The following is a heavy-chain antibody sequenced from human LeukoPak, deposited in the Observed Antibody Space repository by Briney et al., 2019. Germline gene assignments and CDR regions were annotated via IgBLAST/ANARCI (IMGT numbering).Heavy chain of an antibody. Sequence: ASVKVSCKASGYTFTSYDINWVRQATGQGLEWMGWMNPNSGNTGYAQKFQGRVTMTRNTSISTAYMELSSLRSEDTAVYYCARYATRNAAAGTGLDYWGQGTLVTVSS. J-gene: IGHJ4*02. CDR2: MNPNSGNT. CDR1: GYTFTSYD. CDR3: ARYATRNAAAGTGLDY. V-gene: IGHV1-8*01. D-gene: IGHD6-13*01.